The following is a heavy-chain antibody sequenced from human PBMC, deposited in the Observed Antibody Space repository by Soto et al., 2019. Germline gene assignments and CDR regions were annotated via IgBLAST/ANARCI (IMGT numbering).Heavy chain of an antibody. D-gene: IGHD3-3*01. J-gene: IGHJ5*02. CDR2: IYSSGNT. CDR3: ARGQRFSDWFDP. Sequence: SHTLSLTCSFSGGPIIGYYCTLIRQPAGKGLEWIGRIYSSGNTKYNPSLQSRVTMSLDTSNNQFSLRLTSVTAADTAVYYCARGQRFSDWFDPWGQGTLVTVSS. CDR1: GGPIIGYY. V-gene: IGHV4-4*07.